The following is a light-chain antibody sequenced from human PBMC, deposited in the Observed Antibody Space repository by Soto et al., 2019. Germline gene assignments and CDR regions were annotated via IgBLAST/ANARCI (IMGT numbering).Light chain of an antibody. CDR3: CSYAGSATVV. CDR2: EVT. Sequence: QSALTQPASVSGSPGQSITISCTGTSSDVGSFSLVSWYQQYPGKAPKLLIFEVTKRPSGVSNRFSGSKSGNTASMTISGLQAEDEADYYCCSYAGSATVVFGGGTKLTVL. V-gene: IGLV2-23*02. J-gene: IGLJ2*01. CDR1: SSDVGSFSL.